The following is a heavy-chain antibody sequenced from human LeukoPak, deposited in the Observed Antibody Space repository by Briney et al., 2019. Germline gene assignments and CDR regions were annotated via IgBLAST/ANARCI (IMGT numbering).Heavy chain of an antibody. CDR2: INPNSGGT. Sequence: GASVKVSCKASGYTFTGYYMHWVRQAPGQGLEWMGWINPNSGGTNYAQKFQGRVTMTRDTSISTAYMELSRLRSDDTAVYYCARGPPITIFGVVIASPGNWFDPWGQGTLVTVSP. CDR3: ARGPPITIFGVVIASPGNWFDP. CDR1: GYTFTGYY. D-gene: IGHD3-3*01. J-gene: IGHJ5*02. V-gene: IGHV1-2*02.